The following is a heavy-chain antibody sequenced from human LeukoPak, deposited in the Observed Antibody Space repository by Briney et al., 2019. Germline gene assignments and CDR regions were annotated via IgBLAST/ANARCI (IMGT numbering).Heavy chain of an antibody. Sequence: KSSETLSLTCAVSTDSFSSHYWTWIRQPPGKGLEWIGYISYIGSTNYNPSLKSPVTISIDTSQNQFSLRLSSVTAADTAVYYCARDVVTVTKGFDIWGQGTMVSVSS. CDR3: ARDVVTVTKGFDI. V-gene: IGHV4-59*11. J-gene: IGHJ3*02. CDR2: ISYIGST. CDR1: TDSFSSHY. D-gene: IGHD4-17*01.